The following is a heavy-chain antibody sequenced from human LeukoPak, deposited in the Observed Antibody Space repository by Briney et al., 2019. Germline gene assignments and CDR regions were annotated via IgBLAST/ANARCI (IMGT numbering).Heavy chain of an antibody. D-gene: IGHD3-16*01. CDR2: IRSKAYGGTT. CDR3: SADYDYVWRRFDY. CDR1: GFTFGDYA. Sequence: SGGSLRLSCTASGFTFGDYAMSWVRQAPGKGLEWVGFIRSKAYGGTTEYAASVKGRFTISRDDSKSIAYLQTNSLKTEDTAVYYCSADYDYVWRRFDYWGQGTLVTVSS. V-gene: IGHV3-49*04. J-gene: IGHJ4*02.